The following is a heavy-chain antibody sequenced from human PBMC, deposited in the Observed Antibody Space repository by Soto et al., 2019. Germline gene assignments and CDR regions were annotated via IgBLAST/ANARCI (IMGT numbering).Heavy chain of an antibody. CDR2: MNPNSGNT. V-gene: IGHV1-8*01. D-gene: IGHD2-21*02. Sequence: ASVKVSCKASGYTFTSYDINWVRQATGQGLEWMGWMNPNSGNTGYAQKFQGRVTMTRNTSISTAYMELSSLRSEDTAVYYCARDAMAYCGRDRYPSYYYYYGMDVWGQGTTVTVSS. J-gene: IGHJ6*02. CDR3: ARDAMAYCGRDRYPSYYYYYGMDV. CDR1: GYTFTSYD.